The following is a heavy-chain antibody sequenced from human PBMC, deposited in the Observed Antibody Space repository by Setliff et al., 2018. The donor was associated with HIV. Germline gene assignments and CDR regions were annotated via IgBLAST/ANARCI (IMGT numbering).Heavy chain of an antibody. J-gene: IGHJ4*02. CDR3: AKDTPYSSGCDY. CDR2: MRYDGSNK. Sequence: GESLKISCAASGFTFSSSGMHWVRQAPGKGLEWVAFMRYDGSNKYYAGSVKGRFTISRDNSKNTLYLQIISLRDEDTAMYYCAKDTPYSSGCDYWGQGALVTVSS. V-gene: IGHV3-30*02. CDR1: GFTFSSSG. D-gene: IGHD6-19*01.